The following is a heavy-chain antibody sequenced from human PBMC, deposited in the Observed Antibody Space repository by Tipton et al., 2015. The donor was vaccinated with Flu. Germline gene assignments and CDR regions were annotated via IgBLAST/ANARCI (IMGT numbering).Heavy chain of an antibody. CDR3: AKMTTVITGYFDL. CDR2: ISGSGGST. Sequence: GSLRLSCAASGFTFSSYAMSWVRQAQGKGLEWVSAISGSGGSTYYADSVKGRFTISRDNSKNTLYLQMNSLRAEDTAVYYCAKMTTVITGYFDLWGRGTLVTVSS. D-gene: IGHD4-17*01. V-gene: IGHV3-23*01. J-gene: IGHJ2*01. CDR1: GFTFSSYA.